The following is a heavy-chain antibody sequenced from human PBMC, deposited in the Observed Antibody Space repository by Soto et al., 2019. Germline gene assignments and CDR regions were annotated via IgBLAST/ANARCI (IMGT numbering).Heavy chain of an antibody. V-gene: IGHV1-69*05. D-gene: IGHD1-26*01. Sequence: GASVKVSCKASGGTFSSYAISWVRQAPGQGLQWMGGIIPSCGTATYGQKFQGRVTMTTDKSTSTVYMELSSLRSEDTAGYYCASEWSGSEHWGQGTRVTVAS. J-gene: IGHJ4*02. CDR1: GGTFSSYA. CDR2: IIPSCGTA. CDR3: ASEWSGSEH.